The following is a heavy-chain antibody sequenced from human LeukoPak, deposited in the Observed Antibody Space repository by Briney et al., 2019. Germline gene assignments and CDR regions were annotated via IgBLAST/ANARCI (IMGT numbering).Heavy chain of an antibody. CDR2: INPNSGGT. Sequence: GASVKVSCKASGYTFTSYGISWVRQAPGQGLEWMGWINPNSGGTNYAQKFQGRVTMTRDTSISTAYMELSRLRSDDTAVYYCANTPTSQPDCSSTSCREYWGQGTLVTVSS. CDR3: ANTPTSQPDCSSTSCREY. V-gene: IGHV1-2*02. D-gene: IGHD2-2*01. J-gene: IGHJ4*02. CDR1: GYTFTSYG.